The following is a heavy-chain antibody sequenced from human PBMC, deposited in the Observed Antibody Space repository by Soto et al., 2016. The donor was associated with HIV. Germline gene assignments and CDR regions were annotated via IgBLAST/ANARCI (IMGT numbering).Heavy chain of an antibody. CDR2: IYYSGSI. Sequence: QEQLQESGPGLVKPSETLSLTCTVSGGSISSHYWSWIRQSPGKGLEWIGYIYYSGSINYNPSLKSRVTISVDTSKKQFSLNLFSVTAADTAVYFCARDPFPGGAGYFDLWGRGTLVTVSS. CDR3: ARDPFPGGAGYFDL. J-gene: IGHJ2*01. V-gene: IGHV4-59*11. D-gene: IGHD6-19*01. CDR1: GGSISSHY.